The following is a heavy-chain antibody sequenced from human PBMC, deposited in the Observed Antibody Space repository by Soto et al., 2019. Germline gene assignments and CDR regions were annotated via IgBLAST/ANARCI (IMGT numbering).Heavy chain of an antibody. D-gene: IGHD6-19*01. CDR2: ISYDGSDI. Sequence: QVQLVESGGGVVQPGRSLRLSCAASGFMFSTYAMHWVRQAPGKGLEWVAVISYDGSDIYYGDSGQGRFTISRDNSRNTLYLEMNSLQTEDTAVFYCARDQGRTVTRGDWFDPWGQGTLVTVSS. CDR1: GFMFSTYA. CDR3: ARDQGRTVTRGDWFDP. V-gene: IGHV3-30-3*01. J-gene: IGHJ5*02.